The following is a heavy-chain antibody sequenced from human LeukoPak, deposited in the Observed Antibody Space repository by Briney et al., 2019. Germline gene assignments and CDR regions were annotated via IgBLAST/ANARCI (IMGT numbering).Heavy chain of an antibody. Sequence: ASVKVSCKASGGTFSSYAINWVRQATGQGLEWMGWMNPNSGNTGYAQKFQGRVTMTRNASISTAYMELSSLRSEDTAVYYCARVSYLSGARWGQGTLVTVSS. J-gene: IGHJ4*02. V-gene: IGHV1-8*02. CDR2: MNPNSGNT. D-gene: IGHD3-10*01. CDR1: GGTFSSYA. CDR3: ARVSYLSGAR.